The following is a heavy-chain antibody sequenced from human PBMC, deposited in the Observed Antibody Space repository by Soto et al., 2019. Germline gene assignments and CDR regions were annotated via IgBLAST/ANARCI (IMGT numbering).Heavy chain of an antibody. V-gene: IGHV4-59*01. CDR2: ICYSGTTSGTT. D-gene: IGHD6-19*01. CDR3: ARGGSNWFDP. Sequence: PSETLSLTCTVSGGSITTSCWSWIRQAPGKGLEWIAYICYSGTTSGTTNSNPSLRSRVTISMDTSKNQFSLTVSSVTTADTAVYYCARGGSNWFDPWGQGTLVTV. CDR1: GGSITTSC. J-gene: IGHJ5*02.